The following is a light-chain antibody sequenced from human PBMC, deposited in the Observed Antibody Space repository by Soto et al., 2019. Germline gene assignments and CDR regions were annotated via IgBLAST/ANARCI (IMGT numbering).Light chain of an antibody. V-gene: IGLV1-47*01. CDR3: AARLSSLSRSWV. Sequence: QSVLTQPPSVSGAPGQRVTISCTGSSSNIGAGYDVHWYQQLPGTAPKLLIYKNDQRPSGVPDRFSGSRSGTSASLVISGLRSADEADYYCAARLSSLSRSWVFGGGTKLTVL. CDR1: SSNIGAGYD. CDR2: KND. J-gene: IGLJ3*02.